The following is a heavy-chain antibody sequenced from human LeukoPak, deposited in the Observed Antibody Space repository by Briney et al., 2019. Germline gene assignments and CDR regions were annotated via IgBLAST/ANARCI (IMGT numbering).Heavy chain of an antibody. J-gene: IGHJ4*02. D-gene: IGHD6-19*01. Sequence: ASVKVSCKASGGTFSSYAISWVRQAPGQGLEWMGRIIPILGLANYAQKFQGRVTITADKSTSTAYMELSSLRSEDTAVYYCARDRGSSGEGDFDYWGQGTLVTVSS. CDR1: GGTFSSYA. CDR2: IIPILGLA. V-gene: IGHV1-69*04. CDR3: ARDRGSSGEGDFDY.